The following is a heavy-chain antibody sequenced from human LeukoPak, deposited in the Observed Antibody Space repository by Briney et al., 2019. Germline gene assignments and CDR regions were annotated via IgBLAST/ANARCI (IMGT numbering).Heavy chain of an antibody. Sequence: GGSLRLSCAASGFTFSSYGMSWVRQAPGKGLEWVSTISGSGDSTFYADSVKGRFTISRDNAKNSLYLQMNSLRAEDTAVYYCASTSQANWNYAGYWGQGTLVTVSS. CDR1: GFTFSSYG. CDR3: ASTSQANWNYAGY. V-gene: IGHV3-23*01. CDR2: ISGSGDST. D-gene: IGHD1-7*01. J-gene: IGHJ4*02.